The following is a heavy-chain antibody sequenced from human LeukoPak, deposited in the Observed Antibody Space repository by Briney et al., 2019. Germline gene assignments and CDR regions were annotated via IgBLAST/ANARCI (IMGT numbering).Heavy chain of an antibody. V-gene: IGHV1-2*02. Sequence: ASVKFSCKASGYSFTGYYMHWVRQAPGQGLEWMGWINPNSGGTNYAQKFQGRVTMTRDTSISTAYMELSRLRSDDTAVYYCARDYKSYYYGMDVWGQGTTVTVS. J-gene: IGHJ6*02. CDR1: GYSFTGYY. CDR2: INPNSGGT. D-gene: IGHD5-24*01. CDR3: ARDYKSYYYGMDV.